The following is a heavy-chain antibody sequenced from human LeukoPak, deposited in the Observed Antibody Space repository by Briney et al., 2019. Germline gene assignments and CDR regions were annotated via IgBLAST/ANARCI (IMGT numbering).Heavy chain of an antibody. CDR2: IYTSGST. CDR1: GDSISSYY. Sequence: SETLSLTCSVSGDSISSYYWSWIRQPAGKGLEWIGRIYTSGSTNYNPSLKSRVTMSVDMSKNQFSLKLRSVTAADTAVYYCARSSFYGYNWFDPWGQGTLVTASS. J-gene: IGHJ5*02. D-gene: IGHD3-16*01. CDR3: ARSSFYGYNWFDP. V-gene: IGHV4-4*07.